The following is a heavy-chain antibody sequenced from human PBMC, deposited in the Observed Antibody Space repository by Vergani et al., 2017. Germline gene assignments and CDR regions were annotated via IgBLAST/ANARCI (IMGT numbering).Heavy chain of an antibody. Sequence: EVQLVESGGGLVQPGRSLRLSCAASGFTFDDYAMHWVRQAPGKGLEWVSGISWNSGSIGYADSVKGRFTISRDNAKNSVHLHLKSLRNEDMGLYYCARKGSTNGYDLWGQGTLVTVSS. CDR3: ARKGSTNGYDL. J-gene: IGHJ5*02. V-gene: IGHV3-9*03. CDR1: GFTFDDYA. CDR2: ISWNSGSI. D-gene: IGHD5/OR15-5a*01.